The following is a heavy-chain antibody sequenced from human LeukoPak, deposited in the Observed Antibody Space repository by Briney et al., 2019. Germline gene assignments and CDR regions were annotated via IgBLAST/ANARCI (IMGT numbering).Heavy chain of an antibody. CDR2: ISGSSSST. J-gene: IGHJ4*02. Sequence: PGGSLRLSCAASGFTFSSYAMSWVRQSPGKGLEWVSAISGSSSSTYYTDSVEGRFTISRDNSKNTLYLQMNSLRAEDTAIYYCVGYTGSYRSNYWGQGTLVTVSP. D-gene: IGHD3-10*01. CDR3: VGYTGSYRSNY. V-gene: IGHV3-23*01. CDR1: GFTFSSYA.